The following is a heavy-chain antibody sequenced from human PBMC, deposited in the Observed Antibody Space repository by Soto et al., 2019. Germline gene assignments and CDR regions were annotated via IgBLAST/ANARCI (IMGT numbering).Heavy chain of an antibody. J-gene: IGHJ4*02. D-gene: IGHD2-2*01. V-gene: IGHV1-69*12. CDR3: ARSAQDIILVPTAIGSLDY. CDR2: IIPIFGTA. CDR1: GDTFYNYA. Sequence: QVQLVQSGAEVKKPGSSVKVSCKDSGDTFYNYAISWVRQAPGQGLEWMGGIIPIFGTANYAQKFQGRVTITADEDTSTAYMEMSSLRSDDTAVYYCARSAQDIILVPTAIGSLDYWGQGTLVTVSS.